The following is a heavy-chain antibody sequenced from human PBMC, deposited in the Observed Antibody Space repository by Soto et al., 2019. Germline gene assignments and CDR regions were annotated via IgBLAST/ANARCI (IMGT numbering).Heavy chain of an antibody. J-gene: IGHJ4*02. CDR3: ARYCSNTNCYMLDY. Sequence: QLQESGPGLVRPSETLFLICTVSGASVTSAGYYWSWIRQPPGKGLEWIGYVSSTGSTIYNSALKSRVTMSLDMPKNQFSLRLDSVTAADTAVYYCARYCSNTNCYMLDYWGQGTLVTASS. D-gene: IGHD2-2*02. V-gene: IGHV4-61*08. CDR1: GASVTSAGYY. CDR2: VSSTGST.